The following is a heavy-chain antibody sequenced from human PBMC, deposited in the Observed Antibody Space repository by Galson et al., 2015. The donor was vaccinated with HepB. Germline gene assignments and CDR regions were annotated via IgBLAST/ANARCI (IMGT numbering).Heavy chain of an antibody. J-gene: IGHJ4*02. V-gene: IGHV1-18*01. Sequence: SVKASCKASGYTFTNYGISWVRQAPGQGLEWMGWISAYNGKTEYAQRLQDRVTMTTDTSTNTVYMELRSLRSDDTAVYYCARDESVAVAGDLNYWGQGTLVTVSS. CDR3: ARDESVAVAGDLNY. CDR2: ISAYNGKT. D-gene: IGHD6-19*01. CDR1: GYTFTNYG.